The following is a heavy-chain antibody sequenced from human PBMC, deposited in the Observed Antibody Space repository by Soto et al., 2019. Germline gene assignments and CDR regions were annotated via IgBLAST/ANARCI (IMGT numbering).Heavy chain of an antibody. CDR2: ISGSGGST. D-gene: IGHD3-22*01. Sequence: GGSLRLSCAASGFTFGSYAMSWVRQAPGKGLEWVSAISGSGGSTYYADSVKGRFTISRDNSKNTLYLQMNSLRAEDTAVYYCAKDRYYYDSSGYYFPPWFDPWGQGTLVTVSS. V-gene: IGHV3-23*01. CDR3: AKDRYYYDSSGYYFPPWFDP. CDR1: GFTFGSYA. J-gene: IGHJ5*02.